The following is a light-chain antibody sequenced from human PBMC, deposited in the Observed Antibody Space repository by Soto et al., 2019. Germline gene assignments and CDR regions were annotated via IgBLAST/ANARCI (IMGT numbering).Light chain of an antibody. CDR2: EVS. Sequence: QSALTQPPSASGSPGQSVTISCTGTSSDVGGYNYVSWYQQHPGQAPKLMTYEVSKRPSGVPDRFSGSKSGNTASLTVSGLQAEDEADYYCSSYAGSNNYVVFGGGTKLTVL. J-gene: IGLJ2*01. V-gene: IGLV2-8*01. CDR3: SSYAGSNNYVV. CDR1: SSDVGGYNY.